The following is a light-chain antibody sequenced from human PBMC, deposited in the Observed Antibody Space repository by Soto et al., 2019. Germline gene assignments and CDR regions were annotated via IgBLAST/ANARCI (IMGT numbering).Light chain of an antibody. CDR1: QNVYNN. CDR2: DAS. Sequence: IVMTQSPATLSVSXGEGATLSCKASQNVYNNLAWYQQRPGQPPRLLIYDASTRATGISARFSGSGYGTEFTLTISSLQSEDFAVYFCQQCRNWPRTFGGGTKVDIK. CDR3: QQCRNWPRT. V-gene: IGKV3-15*01. J-gene: IGKJ4*01.